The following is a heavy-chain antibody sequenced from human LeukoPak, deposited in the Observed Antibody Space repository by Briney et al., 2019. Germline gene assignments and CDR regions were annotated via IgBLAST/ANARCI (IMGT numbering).Heavy chain of an antibody. CDR2: ISWNSGSI. J-gene: IGHJ4*02. Sequence: GRSLRLSCAASGFTFDDYAMHWVRQAPGKGLEWVSGISWNSGSIGYADSVKGRFTISRDNAKNPLYLQMNSLRAEDTALYYCAKGLLHYYDSSGTLDYWGQGTLVTVSS. CDR3: AKGLLHYYDSSGTLDY. D-gene: IGHD3-22*01. V-gene: IGHV3-9*01. CDR1: GFTFDDYA.